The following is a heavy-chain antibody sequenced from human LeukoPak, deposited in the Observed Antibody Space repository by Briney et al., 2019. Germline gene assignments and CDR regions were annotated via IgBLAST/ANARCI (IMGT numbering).Heavy chain of an antibody. CDR2: IYSSDSDT. CDR1: GYSFTSYW. CDR3: ARQGDSWPYNWFDP. Sequence: GESLKISCKGPGYSFTSYWIGWVRQMPGKGLEWMGIIYSSDSDTRYSPSFQCQVTIPADRSISTAYLIWSSLNASDTAMYCCARQGDSWPYNWFDPWGQGTLVTVSS. D-gene: IGHD6-13*01. V-gene: IGHV5-51*01. J-gene: IGHJ5*02.